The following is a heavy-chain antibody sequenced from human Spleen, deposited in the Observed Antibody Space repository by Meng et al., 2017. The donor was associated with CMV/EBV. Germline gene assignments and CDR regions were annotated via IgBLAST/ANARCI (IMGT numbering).Heavy chain of an antibody. J-gene: IGHJ4*02. V-gene: IGHV4-61*01. CDR2: VYYSGTT. CDR1: GGSVYSGTYY. D-gene: IGHD6-19*01. CDR3: ARGQYEQWLVRYYFDY. Sequence: SETLSLTCTVSGGSVYSGTYYWSWIRQPPGKGLEWIGNVYYSGTTNNNPSLKSRVTISVDTSKNQFSLKLSSVTAADTAVYYCARGQYEQWLVRYYFDYWGQGTLVTVSS.